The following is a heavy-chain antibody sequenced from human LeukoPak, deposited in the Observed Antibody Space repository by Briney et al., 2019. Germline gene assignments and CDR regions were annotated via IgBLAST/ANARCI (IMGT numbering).Heavy chain of an antibody. CDR1: GGSISSTNW. Sequence: PSETLSLTRGVSGGSISSTNWRSWVRQPPGQGLEWIGEISLSGLTNYNPSLKSRVTMSLDKSKNHLSLNLTSVTAADTAVYYCSRESGAFSPFGYWGQGTLVTVSS. D-gene: IGHD1-26*01. J-gene: IGHJ4*02. CDR3: SRESGAFSPFGY. CDR2: ISLSGLT. V-gene: IGHV4-4*02.